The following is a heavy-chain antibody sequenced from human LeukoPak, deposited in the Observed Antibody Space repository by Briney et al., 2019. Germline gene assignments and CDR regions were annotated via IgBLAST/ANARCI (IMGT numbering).Heavy chain of an antibody. D-gene: IGHD4/OR15-4a*01. CDR3: ARGSYGAYNYCDY. J-gene: IGHJ4*02. Sequence: PGGSLRLSCAASGFTFSSYGMHWVRQAPARGLEWVAVIGFDGNNKFYADSVKGRFTISRDNSKNTLYLQMNSLRAEDTAVYYCARGSYGAYNYCDYWGQGTLDTVSS. CDR1: GFTFSSYG. CDR2: IGFDGNNK. V-gene: IGHV3-33*01.